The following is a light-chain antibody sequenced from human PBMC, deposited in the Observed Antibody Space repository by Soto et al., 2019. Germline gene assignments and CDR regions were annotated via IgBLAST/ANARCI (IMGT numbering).Light chain of an antibody. CDR1: QSVGTY. Sequence: MTQSPSSLSASVGDRVTITCRASQSVGTYLAWYQQKPGQAPRLLIYDASNRATGIPARFSGSGSGTDFTLTISSLRPEDFATYYCQQHNSYPRTFGPGTKVDIK. J-gene: IGKJ3*01. CDR3: QQHNSYPRT. CDR2: DAS. V-gene: IGKV3D-15*01.